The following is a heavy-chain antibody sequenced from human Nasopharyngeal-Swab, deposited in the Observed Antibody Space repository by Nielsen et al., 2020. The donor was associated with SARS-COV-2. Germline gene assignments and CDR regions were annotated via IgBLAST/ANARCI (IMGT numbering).Heavy chain of an antibody. D-gene: IGHD1-26*01. CDR1: GGSISSGSYY. J-gene: IGHJ3*02. V-gene: IGHV4-61*02. CDR2: IYTSGST. CDR3: ASRSITFGSGSYSNAFDI. Sequence: SETLSLTCTVSGGSISSGSYYWSWIRPPAGKGLEWIGRIYTSGSTNYNPSLKSRVTISVDTSKNQFSLKLSSVTAADTAVYYCASRSITFGSGSYSNAFDIWGQGTMVTVSS.